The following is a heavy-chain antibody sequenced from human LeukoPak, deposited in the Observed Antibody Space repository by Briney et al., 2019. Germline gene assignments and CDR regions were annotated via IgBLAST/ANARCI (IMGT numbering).Heavy chain of an antibody. V-gene: IGHV3-23*01. CDR1: GFTFTSYV. CDR3: VKDPGYTYGSYFDS. J-gene: IGHJ4*02. Sequence: PGRSLRLSCAASGFTFTSYVMSWVRQAPGKGLEWVSGVGSSGGSTYYADSVKGRFTISRDNSKNTLYLQMNSLRAEDTAVYYCVKDPGYTYGSYFDSWGQGTLVTVSS. D-gene: IGHD5-18*01. CDR2: VGSSGGST.